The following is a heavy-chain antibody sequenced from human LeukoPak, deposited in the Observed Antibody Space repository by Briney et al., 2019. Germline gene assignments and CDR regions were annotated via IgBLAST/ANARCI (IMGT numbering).Heavy chain of an antibody. J-gene: IGHJ6*02. CDR3: ARRGSGSYYYYYYGMDV. Sequence: SVNVSCKASGGTFSSYAISWVRQAPGQGLEWMGGIIPIFGTANYAQKFQGRVAITADESTSTAYMELSSLRSEDTAVYYCARRGSGSYYYYYYGMDVWGQGTTVTVSS. CDR1: GGTFSSYA. V-gene: IGHV1-69*13. D-gene: IGHD3-10*01. CDR2: IIPIFGTA.